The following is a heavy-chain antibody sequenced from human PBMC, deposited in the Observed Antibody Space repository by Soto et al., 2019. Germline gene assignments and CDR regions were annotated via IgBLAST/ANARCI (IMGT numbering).Heavy chain of an antibody. J-gene: IGHJ6*01. CDR2: IIPILGET. D-gene: IGHD3-16*01. CDR3: ARGLGGRMDD. V-gene: IGHV1-69*08. CDR1: GTIFSSYT. Sequence: QVQLVQSGAEVKKPGSSVRVSCKASGTIFSSYTISWVRQAPGQGLEWMGRIIPILGETNSAQKFHGRVTLTADKSTNTAYMQLNSLRLEDTAVYYCARGLGGRMDDW.